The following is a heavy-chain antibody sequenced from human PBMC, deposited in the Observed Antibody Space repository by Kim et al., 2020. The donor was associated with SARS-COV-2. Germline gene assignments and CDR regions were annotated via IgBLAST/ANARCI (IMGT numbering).Heavy chain of an antibody. CDR2: IYYSGST. D-gene: IGHD1-1*01. Sequence: SETLSLTCTVSGGSISSSSYYWGWIRQPPGKGLEWIGSIYYSGSTYYNPSLKSRVTISVDTSKNQFSLKLSSVTAADTAVYYCARNNWNDPRAFDYWGQGTLVTVSS. CDR3: ARNNWNDPRAFDY. CDR1: GGSISSSSYY. J-gene: IGHJ4*02. V-gene: IGHV4-39*07.